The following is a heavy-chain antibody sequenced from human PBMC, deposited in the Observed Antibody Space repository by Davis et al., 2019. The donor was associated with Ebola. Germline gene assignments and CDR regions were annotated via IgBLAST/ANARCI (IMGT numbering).Heavy chain of an antibody. CDR3: ARALWEEYYFDY. Sequence: PGGSLRLSCAASGFTFSSYAMSWVRQAPGKGLEWVSAISGSGGSTYYADSVKGRFTISRDNSKNTLYLQMNSLRAEDTAVYYCARALWEEYYFDYWGQGTLVTVSS. J-gene: IGHJ4*02. CDR2: ISGSGGST. V-gene: IGHV3-23*01. D-gene: IGHD3-16*01. CDR1: GFTFSSYA.